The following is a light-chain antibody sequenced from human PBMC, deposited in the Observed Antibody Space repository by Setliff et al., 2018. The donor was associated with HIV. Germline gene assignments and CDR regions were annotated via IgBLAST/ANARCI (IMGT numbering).Light chain of an antibody. CDR2: DVS. CDR1: SSDIGRYNY. Sequence: QSVLTQPASVSGPPGQSITISCTGTSSDIGRYNYVSWYQQYPGRGPTLVIFDVSERPSGVSNRFSGSKSGNTASLIISGLQPDDEADYYCCSYARGSTYVFGSGTKVTVL. J-gene: IGLJ1*01. CDR3: CSYARGSTYV. V-gene: IGLV2-14*03.